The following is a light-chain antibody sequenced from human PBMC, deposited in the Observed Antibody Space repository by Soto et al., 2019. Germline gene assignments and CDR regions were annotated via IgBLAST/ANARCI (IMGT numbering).Light chain of an antibody. V-gene: IGLV2-14*03. CDR2: DVS. Sequence: QSALTQPASVSWSPGQSITISCTGTSSDVGGSNYVSWYQHHPGKAPKLMIFDVSNRPSGVSNRFSGSKSGNTASLTISGHQPEDEADYYCSSYTTSNTRQIVFGTGTKVTVL. J-gene: IGLJ1*01. CDR3: SSYTTSNTRQIV. CDR1: SSDVGGSNY.